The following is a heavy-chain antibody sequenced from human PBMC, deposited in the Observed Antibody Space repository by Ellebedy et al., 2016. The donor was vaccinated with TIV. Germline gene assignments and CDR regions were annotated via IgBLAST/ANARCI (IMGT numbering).Heavy chain of an antibody. CDR3: ARDKGEVAGGNPYGMDV. Sequence: GGSLRLXCVASGFTFSGYSMHWVRQAPGKGPECVAVIFSAGSTFYTDSVKGRFTISRDTSKNTIFLQMNSLRAEDTAIYYCARDKGEVAGGNPYGMDVWGQGTTVTVSS. CDR1: GFTFSGYS. D-gene: IGHD6-13*01. J-gene: IGHJ6*02. CDR2: IFSAGST. V-gene: IGHV3-53*01.